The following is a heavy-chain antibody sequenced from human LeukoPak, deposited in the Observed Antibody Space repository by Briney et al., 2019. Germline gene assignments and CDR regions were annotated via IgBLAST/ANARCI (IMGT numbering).Heavy chain of an antibody. Sequence: GGSLRLSCSASGFTFSYYAMHWVRQTAEKGLEFVSGISSNGGSTYYADSLKGRFTISRDNSNNTLYLQMSSLRAEDTAVYYCVKDLLGYCSSTSCYATGPFDYWGQGTLVTVSS. V-gene: IGHV3-64D*09. CDR1: GFTFSYYA. D-gene: IGHD2-2*01. CDR2: ISSNGGST. CDR3: VKDLLGYCSSTSCYATGPFDY. J-gene: IGHJ4*02.